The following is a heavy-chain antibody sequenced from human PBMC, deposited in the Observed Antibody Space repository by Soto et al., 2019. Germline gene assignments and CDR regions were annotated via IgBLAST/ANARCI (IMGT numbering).Heavy chain of an antibody. V-gene: IGHV6-1*01. D-gene: IGHD1-26*01. J-gene: IGHJ4*01. CDR2: IYYRSKWYY. CDR3: ARGEQYSGRIFDY. CDR1: GDSVSSNSAG. Sequence: TLSLTCAITGDSVSSNSAGWSWVRQSPSRGLEWLGRIYYRSKWYYEYAVSVRGRITINPDTSKNQYSLQLNSVTPEDTAVYFCARGEQYSGRIFDYWGQGTLVTVS.